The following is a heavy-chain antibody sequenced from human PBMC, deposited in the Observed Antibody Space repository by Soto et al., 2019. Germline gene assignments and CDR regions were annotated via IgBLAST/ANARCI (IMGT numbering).Heavy chain of an antibody. D-gene: IGHD3-10*01. Sequence: SETLSLTCTVSGGSISSVDYYWSWIRQPPGKGLEYIAYIYHRGITDYNPSLKSRVTISVDTSKNQFSLKLSSVTAADTAVYYCARAPRYYGSGSYIGDYWGQGTLVTVS. CDR3: ARAPRYYGSGSYIGDY. CDR2: IYHRGIT. V-gene: IGHV4-30-4*02. CDR1: GGSISSVDYY. J-gene: IGHJ4*02.